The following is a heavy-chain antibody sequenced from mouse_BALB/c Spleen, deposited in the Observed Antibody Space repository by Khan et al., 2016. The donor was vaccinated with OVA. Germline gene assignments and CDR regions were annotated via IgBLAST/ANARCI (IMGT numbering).Heavy chain of an antibody. CDR2: IAPGSGST. Sequence: DLVKPGASVKLSCKASGYTFTSYWINWIKQRPGQGLECIGRIAPGSGSTYYNEMFKGTATLTVDTSSSTAYIQLSSLSSEDSAVYFCARSNYYGSSLYAMVYWGQGTSVTVSS. J-gene: IGHJ4*01. D-gene: IGHD1-1*01. CDR1: GYTFTSYW. V-gene: IGHV1S41*01. CDR3: ARSNYYGSSLYAMVY.